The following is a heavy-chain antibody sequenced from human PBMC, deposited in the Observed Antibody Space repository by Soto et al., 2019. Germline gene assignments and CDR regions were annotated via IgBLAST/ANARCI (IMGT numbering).Heavy chain of an antibody. V-gene: IGHV4-59*08. Sequence: SETLSLTCTVSGFSLSCCYVSLIRPPPGRGLEWIGYISDSGNAYYNVSLKSRVTISVDTSNNRFSLRLSSATAADTALYYCARRVHWGELSPRYYYYYMDVWGKGTTVTVSS. J-gene: IGHJ6*03. CDR2: ISDSGNA. D-gene: IGHD3-16*02. CDR3: ARRVHWGELSPRYYYYYMDV. CDR1: GFSLSCCY.